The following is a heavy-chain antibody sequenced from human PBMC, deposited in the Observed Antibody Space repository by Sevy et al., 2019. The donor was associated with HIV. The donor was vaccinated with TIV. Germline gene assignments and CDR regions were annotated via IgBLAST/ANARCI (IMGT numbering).Heavy chain of an antibody. CDR3: ATSGGET. D-gene: IGHD3-16*01. Sequence: GGSLRLSCAAAGFTFSSYWMNWIRQAPGKGLEWVANIKQDGSEKYYVDSVKGRFTISRDNAKNSLYLEMNTLRAEDTAVYYCATSGGETWGPGTLVTVSS. V-gene: IGHV3-7*01. J-gene: IGHJ5*02. CDR2: IKQDGSEK. CDR1: GFTFSSYW.